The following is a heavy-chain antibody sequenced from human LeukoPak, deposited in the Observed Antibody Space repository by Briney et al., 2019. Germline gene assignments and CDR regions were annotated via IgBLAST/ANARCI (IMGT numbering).Heavy chain of an antibody. CDR3: ARGELIGTVIDF. D-gene: IGHD1-7*01. CDR1: GFNFRTYS. J-gene: IGHJ4*02. CDR2: ISGSSSTL. Sequence: PGGSLRLSCAASGFNFRTYSMKWIRQAPGKGLEWISYISGSSSTLYYADSVKGRFTISRDNANNSLFLQMNGLRAEESAIYYCARGELIGTVIDFWGQGALVTVSS. V-gene: IGHV3-48*04.